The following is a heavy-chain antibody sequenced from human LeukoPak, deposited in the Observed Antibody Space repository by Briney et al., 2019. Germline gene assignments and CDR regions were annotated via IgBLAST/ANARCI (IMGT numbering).Heavy chain of an antibody. Sequence: GVLRLSCAASGFTFSSYEKNWVRQSPGKGLEWVSYISSSGSTIYYADSVKGRFTISRDNAKNSLYLQMNSLRAEDTAVYYCAELGITMIRGVWGKGTTVTISS. D-gene: IGHD3-10*01. CDR3: AELGITMIRGV. J-gene: IGHJ6*04. CDR1: GFTFSSYE. CDR2: ISSSGSTI. V-gene: IGHV3-48*03.